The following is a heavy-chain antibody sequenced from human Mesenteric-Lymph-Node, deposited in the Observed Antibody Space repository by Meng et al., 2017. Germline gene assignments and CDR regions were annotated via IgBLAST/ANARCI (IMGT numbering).Heavy chain of an antibody. CDR3: AHSGGYSYGYPYYYGMDV. Sequence: SGPTLVTPTQTLTLTCTFSGFSLSTSGVGVGWIRQPPGKALEWLALIYWDDDKRYSPSLKSRLTITKDTSKNQVVLTMTNMDPVDTATYYCAHSGGYSYGYPYYYGMDVWGKGTTVTVSS. CDR2: IYWDDDK. V-gene: IGHV2-5*02. CDR1: GFSLSTSGVG. D-gene: IGHD5-18*01. J-gene: IGHJ6*04.